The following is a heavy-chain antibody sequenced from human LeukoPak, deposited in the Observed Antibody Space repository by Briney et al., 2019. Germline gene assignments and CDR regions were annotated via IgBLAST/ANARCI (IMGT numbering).Heavy chain of an antibody. CDR3: ARQYYYYYMDV. Sequence: PSETLSLTCTVSGGSISSYYWSWIRQPPGKGLEWIGYIYYSGSTNYNPSLKSRVTISVDTSKNQFSLKLSSVTAADTAVYCCARQYYYYYMDVWGKGTTVTVSS. J-gene: IGHJ6*03. CDR2: IYYSGST. V-gene: IGHV4-59*08. CDR1: GGSISSYY.